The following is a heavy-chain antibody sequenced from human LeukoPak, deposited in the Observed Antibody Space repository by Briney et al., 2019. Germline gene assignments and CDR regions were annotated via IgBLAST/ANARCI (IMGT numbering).Heavy chain of an antibody. CDR2: ISSDNSTT. D-gene: IGHD6-13*01. CDR1: GFTFSDYY. Sequence: GGSLRLSCVVSGFTFSDYYMSWIRQAPGKGLEWVSYISSDNSTTYYADSVKGRFTISRDNSKNTLYLQMNSLRAEDTAVYYCAKDLPYSSSWRSPFDYWGQGTLVTVSS. V-gene: IGHV3-11*01. J-gene: IGHJ4*02. CDR3: AKDLPYSSSWRSPFDY.